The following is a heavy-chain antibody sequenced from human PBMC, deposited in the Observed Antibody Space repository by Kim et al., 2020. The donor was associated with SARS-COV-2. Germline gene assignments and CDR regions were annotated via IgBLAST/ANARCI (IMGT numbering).Heavy chain of an antibody. V-gene: IGHV1-3*04. CDR2: INTGNGNT. CDR3: ARGRGFDY. Sequence: ASVKVSCKASGYILSTYNIHWVRQVPGQRLEWMGWINTGNGNTRCSQKFQGRVTITRDTSANTAYMALSSLRSEDTAMYFCARGRGFDYWGQGTLVTVS. CDR1: GYILSTYN. J-gene: IGHJ4*02.